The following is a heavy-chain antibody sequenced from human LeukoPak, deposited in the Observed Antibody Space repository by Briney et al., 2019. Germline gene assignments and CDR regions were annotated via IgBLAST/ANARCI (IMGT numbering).Heavy chain of an antibody. Sequence: GASVKVSCKASGYTFTGYYMHWVRQAPGQGLEWMGWINPNSGGTNYAQKFQGRVTMTRDTSISTAYMELSRLRSDDTAVYYCARTTDIVATMSDYWGQGALVTVSS. CDR3: ARTTDIVATMSDY. D-gene: IGHD5-12*01. V-gene: IGHV1-2*02. J-gene: IGHJ4*02. CDR1: GYTFTGYY. CDR2: INPNSGGT.